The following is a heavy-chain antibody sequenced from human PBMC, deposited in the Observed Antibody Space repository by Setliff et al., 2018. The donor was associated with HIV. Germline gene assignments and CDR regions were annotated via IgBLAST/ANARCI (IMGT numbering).Heavy chain of an antibody. CDR3: ARVQQQLLQEDDYFDY. D-gene: IGHD6-13*01. CDR2: ISGSGGGT. J-gene: IGHJ4*02. Sequence: PGGSLRLSCTASGFSIDDYAMNWFRQAPGKGLEWVSGISGSGGGTYYADSVKGRFTISRDNFRNTLYLQMNSLRPEDTAVYYCARVQQQLLQEDDYFDYWGQGTLVTVSS. CDR1: GFSIDDYA. V-gene: IGHV3-23*01.